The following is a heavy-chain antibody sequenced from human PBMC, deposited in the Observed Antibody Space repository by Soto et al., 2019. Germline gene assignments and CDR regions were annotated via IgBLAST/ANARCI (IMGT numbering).Heavy chain of an antibody. CDR2: IYWDDDK. J-gene: IGHJ4*02. Sequence: QITLKESGPTLVKPTQTLTLTCTFSGFSLSTSGVGVGWIRQPPGKALEWLALIYWDDDKRYSPTLKSRLTITQDTSKHQVVLTMTNMYPVDTATYYGAREMRKASSHPNDCWGQGTLVNVSS. V-gene: IGHV2-5*02. CDR1: GFSLSTSGVG. CDR3: AREMRKASSHPNDC.